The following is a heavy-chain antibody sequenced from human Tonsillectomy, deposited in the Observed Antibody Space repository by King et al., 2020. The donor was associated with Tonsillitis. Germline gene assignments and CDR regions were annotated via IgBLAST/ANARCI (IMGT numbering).Heavy chain of an antibody. CDR2: ISKSVGST. D-gene: IGHD6-13*01. CDR3: ARDVTKSWSPEGRWFDP. J-gene: IGHJ5*02. Sequence: VQLVESGGGLVQPGGALRLSCSAAGFTFSSYGMTWGRQATGPGLEWGVGISKSVGSTNYSDSVKGRFTVSRDNSKNTLYLQIKSLRGEDTAVYYCARDVTKSWSPEGRWFDPWGQGTLVIVSS. CDR1: GFTFSSYG. V-gene: IGHV3-23*04.